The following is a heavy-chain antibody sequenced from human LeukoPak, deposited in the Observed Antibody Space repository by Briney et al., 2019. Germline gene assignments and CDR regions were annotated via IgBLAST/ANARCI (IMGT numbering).Heavy chain of an antibody. CDR2: ISAYNGNT. D-gene: IGHD3-22*01. V-gene: IGHV1-18*01. CDR1: GYTFTSYD. J-gene: IGHJ4*02. Sequence: GASVKVSCKASGYTFTSYDINWVRQAPGQGLEWMGWISAYNGNTNYAQKLQGRVTMTTDTSTSTAYMELRSLRSDDPAVYYCETVYYDRSGYFLLAYWGQGTLVTVSS. CDR3: ETVYYDRSGYFLLAY.